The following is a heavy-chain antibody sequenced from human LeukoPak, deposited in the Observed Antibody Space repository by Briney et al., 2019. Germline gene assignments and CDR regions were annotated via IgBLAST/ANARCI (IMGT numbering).Heavy chain of an antibody. V-gene: IGHV4-59*11. CDR2: IYYSGST. J-gene: IGHJ4*02. CDR3: ARDHVINYFDY. Sequence: PSETLSLTCTVSGGSISSHYWSWIRQPPGKGLEWIGYIYYSGSTNYNPSLKSRVTISVDTSKNQFPLKLSSVTAADTAVYYCARDHVINYFDYWGQGILVTVSS. CDR1: GGSISSHY. D-gene: IGHD2-21*01.